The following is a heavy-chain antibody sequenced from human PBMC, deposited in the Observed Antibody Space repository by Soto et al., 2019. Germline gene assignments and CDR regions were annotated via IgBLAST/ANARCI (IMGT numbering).Heavy chain of an antibody. V-gene: IGHV1-69*12. CDR1: GGTFSSYA. CDR3: ARVATVVKSIPHYYIDL. D-gene: IGHD2-15*01. Sequence: QVQLVQSGAEAKKPGSSVKVSCKASGGTFSSYAITWVRQAAGQGLEWMGGIIPIFGTTNYAQTFQGRVTITADAPTSTAYMELSSLRSEHTAVYYCARVATVVKSIPHYYIDLWGRGTLVSVSS. CDR2: IIPIFGTT. J-gene: IGHJ2*01.